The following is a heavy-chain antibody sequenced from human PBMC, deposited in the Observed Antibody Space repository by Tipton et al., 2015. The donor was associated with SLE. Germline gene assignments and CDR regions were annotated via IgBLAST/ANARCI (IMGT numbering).Heavy chain of an antibody. CDR1: GFTFSSYS. D-gene: IGHD6-6*01. J-gene: IGHJ5*02. Sequence: SLRLSCAASGFTFSSYSMNWVRQAPGKGLEWVSSISSTSTYIYYVDSVKGRFTISRDNAKNSLYLQMNSLRAEDTAVYYCARGGASSKWLDPWGQGILVTVSS. V-gene: IGHV3-21*01. CDR3: ARGGASSKWLDP. CDR2: ISSTSTYI.